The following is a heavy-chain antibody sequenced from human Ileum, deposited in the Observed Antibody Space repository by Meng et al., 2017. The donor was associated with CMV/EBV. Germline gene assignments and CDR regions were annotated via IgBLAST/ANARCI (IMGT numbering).Heavy chain of an antibody. J-gene: IGHJ6*02. Sequence: SVKVSCKASGGTFSSYTINWVRQAPGQGLEWMGRIIPIRGIANYAQKFQGRVTITADKSTSTAYMELSSLRSDDTAVYYCARFKVCSSSSCYKGVYYYYGMDVWGQGTTVTVSS. CDR2: IIPIRGIA. V-gene: IGHV1-69*02. D-gene: IGHD2-2*02. CDR3: ARFKVCSSSSCYKGVYYYYGMDV. CDR1: GGTFSSYT.